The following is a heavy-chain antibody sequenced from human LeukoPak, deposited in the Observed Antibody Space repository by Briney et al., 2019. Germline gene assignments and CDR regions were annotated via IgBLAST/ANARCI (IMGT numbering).Heavy chain of an antibody. Sequence: GGSLRLSCAASGFTFSSYGMHWVRQAPGKGLEWVAFIRYDGSNKYYADSVKGRFTISRDKSKNTPYLQMNSLRAEDTAVYYCARERGLHTGYGDYVGAFDIWGQGTMVTVSS. D-gene: IGHD4-17*01. V-gene: IGHV3-30*02. CDR2: IRYDGSNK. CDR3: ARERGLHTGYGDYVGAFDI. CDR1: GFTFSSYG. J-gene: IGHJ3*02.